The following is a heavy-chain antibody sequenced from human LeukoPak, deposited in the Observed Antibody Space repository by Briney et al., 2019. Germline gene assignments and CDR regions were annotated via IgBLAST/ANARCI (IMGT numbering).Heavy chain of an antibody. CDR1: GFTFSTYA. CDR3: ARDLGTTGARYYFDY. Sequence: PGGSLRLSCAASGFTFSTYAMSWVRQIPGKGLEWVSAISGSDDGTYYADSVKGRFTISRDNSKNTLYLQMNSPRAEDTAVYYCARDLGTTGARYYFDYWGQGTLVTVSS. V-gene: IGHV3-23*01. D-gene: IGHD1-1*01. J-gene: IGHJ4*02. CDR2: ISGSDDGT.